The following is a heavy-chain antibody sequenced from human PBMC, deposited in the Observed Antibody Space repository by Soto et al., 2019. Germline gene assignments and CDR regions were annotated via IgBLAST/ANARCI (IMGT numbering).Heavy chain of an antibody. V-gene: IGHV3-11*01. D-gene: IGHD3-10*01. CDR2: ISGSGTTI. CDR3: ANDPYYYASGN. CDR1: GFTFSDYY. Sequence: QVQLVESGGGLVKPGGSLRLSCVASGFTFSDYYMTGIRQPPGKGLEWVSYISGSGTTIHYADSVKGRFTVSRDNARNSLYLQMNSLRAEDTAFYYCANDPYYYASGNWGQGTLVTVSS. J-gene: IGHJ4*02.